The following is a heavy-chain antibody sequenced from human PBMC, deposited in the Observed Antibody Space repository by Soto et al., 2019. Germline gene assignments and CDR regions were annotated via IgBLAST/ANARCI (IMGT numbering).Heavy chain of an antibody. CDR3: AKDRDYGDTHFDY. CDR2: ISYDGSNK. D-gene: IGHD4-17*01. Sequence: GGSLRLSCAASGFTFSSYGMHWVRQAPGKGLEWVAVISYDGSNKYYADSVKGRFTISRDNSKNTLYLQMNSLRAEDTAAYYCAKDRDYGDTHFDYWGQGTLVTVSS. CDR1: GFTFSSYG. V-gene: IGHV3-30*18. J-gene: IGHJ4*02.